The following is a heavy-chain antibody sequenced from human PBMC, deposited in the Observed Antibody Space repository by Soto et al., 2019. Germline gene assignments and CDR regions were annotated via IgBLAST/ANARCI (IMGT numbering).Heavy chain of an antibody. J-gene: IGHJ5*02. CDR1: GYAFTGYY. CDR3: ARDGALVVAFPFDP. Sequence: ASVKVSCKASGYAFTGYYIHWVRQATGHGLEWMGWINPNSGGTNYAQKFQGRVTMTRDTSITTAYMELSGLRSDDTAIYYCARDGALVVAFPFDPWGQGTLVTVSS. D-gene: IGHD2-15*01. V-gene: IGHV1-2*02. CDR2: INPNSGGT.